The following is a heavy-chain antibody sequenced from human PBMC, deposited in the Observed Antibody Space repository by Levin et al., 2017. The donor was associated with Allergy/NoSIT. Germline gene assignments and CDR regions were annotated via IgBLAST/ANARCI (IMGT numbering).Heavy chain of an antibody. J-gene: IGHJ4*02. D-gene: IGHD3-10*01. CDR1: GYTFTSYG. Sequence: ASVKVSCKASGYTFTSYGISWVRQAPGQGLEWMGWISAYNDNTNYVQKFQGRVTMTTDTSTSTAYMELRSLRSDDTAVYYCVRDVPNYYGSGSYDYWGQGTLVTVSS. V-gene: IGHV1-18*01. CDR2: ISAYNDNT. CDR3: VRDVPNYYGSGSYDY.